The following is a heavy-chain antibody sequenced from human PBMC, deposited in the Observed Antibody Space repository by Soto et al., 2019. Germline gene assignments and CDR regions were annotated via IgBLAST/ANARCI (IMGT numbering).Heavy chain of an antibody. D-gene: IGHD3-22*01. CDR3: ARRADSSGYMDY. CDR1: RHSFTTYS. J-gene: IGHJ4*02. V-gene: IGHV5-51*01. Sequence: GQGLKISCKACRHSFTTYSVSWVRQMPGKGLEWMGIIYPGDSDTRYSPAFQGQVTISADKSLSTAYQQWSSLKASDTAICYGARRADSSGYMDYWGRGILGTVSS. CDR2: IYPGDSDT.